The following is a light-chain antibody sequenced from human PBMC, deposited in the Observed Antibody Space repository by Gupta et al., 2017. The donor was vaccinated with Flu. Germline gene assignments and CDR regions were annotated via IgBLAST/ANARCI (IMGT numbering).Light chain of an antibody. CDR3: QQRSNWPPIT. J-gene: IGKJ4*01. CDR2: DAS. V-gene: IGKV3-11*01. Sequence: IVLTQSPATLSLSPGERATLSCRASQSVSSYLAWYQQKPGQAPRLLIYDASNRDTGIPARFSGSGSGKDXTLTISXREQEDFAVYYCQQRSNWPPITFGXGTKVEIK. CDR1: QSVSSY.